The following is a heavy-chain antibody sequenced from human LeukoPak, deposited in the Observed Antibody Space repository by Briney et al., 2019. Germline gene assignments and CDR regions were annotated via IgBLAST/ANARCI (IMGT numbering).Heavy chain of an antibody. Sequence: TGGSLRLSCAASGFTFSSYWMSWVRRAPGKGLEWVANIKEDGSEKYYVDSAKGRFTISRDNAKNSLYLQMNSLRAEDTAVYYCARDTYYYYMDVWGKGTTVTISS. CDR2: IKEDGSEK. V-gene: IGHV3-7*01. CDR1: GFTFSSYW. CDR3: ARDTYYYYMDV. J-gene: IGHJ6*03.